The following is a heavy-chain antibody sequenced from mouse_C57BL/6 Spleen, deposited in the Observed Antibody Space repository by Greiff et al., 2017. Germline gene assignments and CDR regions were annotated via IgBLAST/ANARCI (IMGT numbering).Heavy chain of an antibody. CDR1: GFTFSDYY. Sequence: DVKLVESGGGLVQPGGSLKLSCAASGFTFSDYYMYWVRQTPEKRLEWVAYISNGGGSTYYPDTVKGRFTISRDNAKNTLYLQMSRLKSEDTAMYYCARRGSSWYFDVWGTGTTVTVSS. D-gene: IGHD1-1*01. CDR2: ISNGGGST. V-gene: IGHV5-12*01. J-gene: IGHJ1*03. CDR3: ARRGSSWYFDV.